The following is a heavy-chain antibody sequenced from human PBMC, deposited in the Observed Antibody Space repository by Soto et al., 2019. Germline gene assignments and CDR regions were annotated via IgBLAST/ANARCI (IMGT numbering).Heavy chain of an antibody. CDR2: IVPIVNTA. D-gene: IGHD5-12*01. CDR1: GGTFSRYA. J-gene: IGHJ4*02. V-gene: IGHV1-69*05. CDR3: VRVVAIPGYPDY. Sequence: QVQLVQSGAEVRQPASSVKVSCKTSGGTFSRYAISWVRQAPGQGLEWMGGIVPIVNTATYAQKFPGRVTITTDESTSTAYMELSRLTSDGTAVYYCVRVVAIPGYPDYWCQGTLVTVSS.